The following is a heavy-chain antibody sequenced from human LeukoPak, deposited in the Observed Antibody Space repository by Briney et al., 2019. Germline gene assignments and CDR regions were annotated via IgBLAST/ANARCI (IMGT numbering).Heavy chain of an antibody. D-gene: IGHD4-11*01. J-gene: IGHJ6*03. CDR2: IIPIFGTA. Sequence: GASVKVSCKASGGTFSSYAISWVRQAPGQGLEWMGGIIPIFGTANYAQKFQGRVTITTDESTSTAYMELSSLRSEDTAVYYCAREEERYSNYVVGTQYYYYYMDVWGKGTTVTVSS. CDR3: AREEERYSNYVVGTQYYYYYMDV. V-gene: IGHV1-69*05. CDR1: GGTFSSYA.